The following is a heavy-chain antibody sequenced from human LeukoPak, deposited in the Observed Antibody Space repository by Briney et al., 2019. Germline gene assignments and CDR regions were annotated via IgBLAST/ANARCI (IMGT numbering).Heavy chain of an antibody. CDR3: ARQYSSGWYYFDY. J-gene: IGHJ4*02. CDR1: GFTCSSYA. Sequence: GGSLRLSCAASGFTCSSYAMNWVRQAPGKGLEWVSAIIGSGGSTYYSDSMKGRFTISRDNSKNKLYLQMNSLRAEDTAVYYCARQYSSGWYYFDYWGQGTLVTVSS. D-gene: IGHD6-19*01. V-gene: IGHV3-23*01. CDR2: IIGSGGST.